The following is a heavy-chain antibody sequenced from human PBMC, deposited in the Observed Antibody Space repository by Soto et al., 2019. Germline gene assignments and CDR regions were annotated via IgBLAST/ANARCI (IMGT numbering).Heavy chain of an antibody. CDR2: FDPEDGET. Sequence: AAVKVSCKVSGYTLTELSMHWGRQAPGKGLEWMGGFDPEDGETIYAQKFQGRVTMTEDTSTDTAYMELSSLRSEDTAGYYCATAPFDYWGQGTLVTVSA. J-gene: IGHJ4*02. CDR1: GYTLTELS. V-gene: IGHV1-24*01. CDR3: ATAPFDY.